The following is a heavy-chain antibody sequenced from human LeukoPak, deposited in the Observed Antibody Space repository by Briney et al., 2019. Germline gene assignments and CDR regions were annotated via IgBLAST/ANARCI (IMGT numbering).Heavy chain of an antibody. V-gene: IGHV3-23*01. J-gene: IGHJ3*02. Sequence: GGSLTLSCAASGFTLSSYAMSWVRQAPGKGLEWVSAISGSGGSTYYADSVKGRFTISRDNSKNTMYLQMNSLRAEDTAVYYCARDRKNYYDSSAPADAFDIWGEGTMVTVSS. D-gene: IGHD3-22*01. CDR2: ISGSGGST. CDR1: GFTLSSYA. CDR3: ARDRKNYYDSSAPADAFDI.